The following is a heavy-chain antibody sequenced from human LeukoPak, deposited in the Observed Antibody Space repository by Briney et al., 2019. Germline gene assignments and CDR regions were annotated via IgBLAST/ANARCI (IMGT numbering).Heavy chain of an antibody. J-gene: IGHJ5*02. CDR2: IYYSGST. D-gene: IGHD6-13*01. V-gene: IGHV4-39*01. Sequence: SETLSFTCTVSGGSISSSSYYWGWIRQPPGKGLEWIGSIYYSGSTYYNPSLKSRVTISVDTSKNQFSLKLSSVTAADTVVYYCARPRTSSSEGNWFDPWGQGTLVTVSS. CDR3: ARPRTSSSEGNWFDP. CDR1: GGSISSSSYY.